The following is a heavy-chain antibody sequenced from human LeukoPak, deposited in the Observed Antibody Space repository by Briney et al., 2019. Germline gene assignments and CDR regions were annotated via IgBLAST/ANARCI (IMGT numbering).Heavy chain of an antibody. D-gene: IGHD6-19*01. CDR3: ANSGWTLRDY. J-gene: IGHJ4*02. CDR2: IRYDGSNK. Sequence: GGSLRLSCAASGFIFSSFGMHWVRQAPGKGLEWVAFIRYDGSNKYYADSVKGRFTISRDTSKDTLYLQMTSLRAEDTAVYYCANSGWTLRDYWGQGTLVTVS. CDR1: GFIFSSFG. V-gene: IGHV3-30*02.